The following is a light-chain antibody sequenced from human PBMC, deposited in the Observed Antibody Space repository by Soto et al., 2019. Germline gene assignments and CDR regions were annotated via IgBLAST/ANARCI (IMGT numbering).Light chain of an antibody. CDR3: QQRSNWPPT. V-gene: IGKV3-11*01. Sequence: ETLLTQKRCNLRLAPGESTTLSCRASQSVSSYLAWYQQKPGQAPRLLIYDASNRATGIPARFSGSGSGTDFTLTISSLEPEDFAVYYCQQRSNWPPTFGGGTKVDIK. J-gene: IGKJ4*01. CDR2: DAS. CDR1: QSVSSY.